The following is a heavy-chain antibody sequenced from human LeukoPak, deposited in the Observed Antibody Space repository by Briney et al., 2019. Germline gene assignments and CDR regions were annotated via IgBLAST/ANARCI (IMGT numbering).Heavy chain of an antibody. D-gene: IGHD1-26*01. Sequence: GESLKISCNGSGYSFTSYWIGWVRQMPGKGLEWMGIIYPGDSDTRYSPSFQGQVTISADKSISTAYLQWSSLKASDTAMYYCARLAVDSRSSDAFYMWGQGTMVTVSS. CDR3: ARLAVDSRSSDAFYM. CDR2: IYPGDSDT. V-gene: IGHV5-51*01. CDR1: GYSFTSYW. J-gene: IGHJ3*02.